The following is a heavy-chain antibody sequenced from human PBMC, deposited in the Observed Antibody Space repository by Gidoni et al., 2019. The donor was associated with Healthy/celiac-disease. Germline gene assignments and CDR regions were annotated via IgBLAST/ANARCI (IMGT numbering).Heavy chain of an antibody. D-gene: IGHD6-13*01. Sequence: EVQLVESGAGVVRRGGSVRLSCAASGFIFADYGMSWVRQAPGKVLDWVFGMNCDGGSTGYADSVKGRFTISRDNAKNSLYLQMNSLRDEDTALYYCASQEVSSWYGGAFDIWGQGTMVTVAS. CDR2: MNCDGGST. J-gene: IGHJ3*02. CDR1: GFIFADYG. CDR3: ASQEVSSWYGGAFDI. V-gene: IGHV3-20*04.